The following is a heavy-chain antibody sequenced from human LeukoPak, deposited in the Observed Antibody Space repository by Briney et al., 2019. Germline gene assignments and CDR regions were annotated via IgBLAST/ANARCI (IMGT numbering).Heavy chain of an antibody. CDR3: ATRDYTSSKY. Sequence: GGSLRLSCAAAGFALSSYWMHWVRQAPGKGLVWVSDINSDGSTTRYADSVKGRFTISRDNAKNTLYLEMNSLRAEDTAVYYCATRDYTSSKYWGQGTLVTVSS. CDR1: GFALSSYW. J-gene: IGHJ4*02. D-gene: IGHD6-6*01. V-gene: IGHV3-74*01. CDR2: INSDGSTT.